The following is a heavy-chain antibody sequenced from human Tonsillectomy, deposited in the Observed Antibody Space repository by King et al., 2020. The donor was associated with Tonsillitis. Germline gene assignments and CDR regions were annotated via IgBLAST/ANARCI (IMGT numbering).Heavy chain of an antibody. D-gene: IGHD5-18*01. CDR1: GGSISNYY. CDR3: ARGSYGNFEY. J-gene: IGHJ4*02. V-gene: IGHV4-59*01. Sequence: VQLQESGPGLVKPSETLSLTCTVSGGSISNYYWSWIRQPPGKGLEGIGCIYYSGSTNYNPSLKSRVTISGDTSRTQFSLKLSSVTAADTAVYYCARGSYGNFEYWGQGTLVTVSS. CDR2: IYYSGST.